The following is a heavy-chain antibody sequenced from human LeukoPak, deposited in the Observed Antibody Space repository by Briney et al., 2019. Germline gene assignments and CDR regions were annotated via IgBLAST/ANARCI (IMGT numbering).Heavy chain of an antibody. CDR1: GFTFSNDA. CDR3: AKSVESAVTTNPYFDY. D-gene: IGHD4-17*01. V-gene: IGHV3-23*01. CDR2: IRGSGGST. J-gene: IGHJ4*02. Sequence: AGGSLRLSCAASGFTFSNDAMSWVRQAAGKGLEWVSVIRGSGGSTYYADSVEGRFTISRDNSKNTLYLQMNSLRAEDTAVYYCAKSVESAVTTNPYFDYWGQGTLVTVSS.